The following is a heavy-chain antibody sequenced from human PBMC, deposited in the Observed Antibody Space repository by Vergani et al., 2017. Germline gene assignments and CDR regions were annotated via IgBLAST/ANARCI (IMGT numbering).Heavy chain of an antibody. V-gene: IGHV4-61*02. Sequence: QVQLQESGPGLLKPSQTLSLTCSVAGDSISSGNYYWNWIRQPAGKGLELMGRVYSSGRTSYNPSIKSRITMSLDTSKNQFSLSLSSVTAADTAVYYCARGTFLHAFDNWGQGTVVTVS. J-gene: IGHJ3*02. CDR1: GDSISSGNYY. CDR3: ARGTFLHAFDN. CDR2: VYSSGRT. D-gene: IGHD1-26*01.